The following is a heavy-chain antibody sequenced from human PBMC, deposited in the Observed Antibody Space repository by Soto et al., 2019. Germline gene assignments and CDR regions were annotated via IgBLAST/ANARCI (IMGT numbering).Heavy chain of an antibody. D-gene: IGHD2-8*01. CDR3: AGELMVYAIRGGWFDP. V-gene: IGHV4-38-2*02. J-gene: IGHJ5*02. Sequence: PSETLSLTCAVSVYSISSGYYWGWIRQPPGKGLEWIGSIYHSGSTYYNPSLKSRVTISVDTSKNQFSLKLSSVTAADTAVYYCAGELMVYAIRGGWFDPWGQGTLVTVS. CDR1: VYSISSGYY. CDR2: IYHSGST.